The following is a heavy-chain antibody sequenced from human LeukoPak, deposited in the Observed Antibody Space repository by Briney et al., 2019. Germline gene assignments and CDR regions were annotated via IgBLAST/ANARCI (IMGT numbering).Heavy chain of an antibody. Sequence: GASVKVSCEASGYTFTGYYMHWVRQAPGQGLEWMGWINPNSGGTNYAQKFQGRVTMTRDTSISTAYMELSRLRSDDTAVYYCARGYSSSWSDAFDIWGQGTMVTVSS. CDR3: ARGYSSSWSDAFDI. V-gene: IGHV1-2*02. CDR1: GYTFTGYY. D-gene: IGHD6-13*01. CDR2: INPNSGGT. J-gene: IGHJ3*02.